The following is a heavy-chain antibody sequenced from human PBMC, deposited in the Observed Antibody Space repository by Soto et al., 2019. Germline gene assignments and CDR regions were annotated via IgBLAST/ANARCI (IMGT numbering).Heavy chain of an antibody. V-gene: IGHV4-59*01. Sequence: PSETLSLTCTVSGGSISSYYWSWIRQPPGKGLEWIGYIYYSGSTNYNPSLKSRVTISVDTSKNQFSLKLSSVTAADTAVYYCARVSEDIVVVPAAMGYNWFDPWGQGTLVTVSS. CDR1: GGSISSYY. J-gene: IGHJ5*02. CDR3: ARVSEDIVVVPAAMGYNWFDP. D-gene: IGHD2-2*01. CDR2: IYYSGST.